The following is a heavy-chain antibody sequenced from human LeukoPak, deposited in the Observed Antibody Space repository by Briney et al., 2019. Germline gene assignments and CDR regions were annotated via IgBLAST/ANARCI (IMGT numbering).Heavy chain of an antibody. CDR2: IYRSWST. CDR1: GYSISSGYY. J-gene: IGHJ4*02. Sequence: SEALSLPCTVSGYSISSGYYWGWTRQPPGKGLGWIGRIYRSWSTYYNPSLKSRVAISVPTTKNQFSPTLSHVTAADSPCPYRARDRWGSSGYFTYFVSWGQGNLVTVSS. D-gene: IGHD3-22*01. CDR3: ARDRWGSSGYFTYFVS. V-gene: IGHV4-38-2*02.